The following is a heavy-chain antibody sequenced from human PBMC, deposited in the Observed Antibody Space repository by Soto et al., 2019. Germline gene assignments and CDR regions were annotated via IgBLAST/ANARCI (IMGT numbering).Heavy chain of an antibody. D-gene: IGHD6-6*01. CDR2: ISAYNGNT. CDR3: ARAGIAARRGGLGFDY. CDR1: GYTFTSYG. Sequence: ASVKVSGKASGYTFTSYGISWVRQASGQGLEWMGWISAYNGNTNYAQKLQGRVTMTTDTSTSTAYMELRSLRSDDTAVYYCARAGIAARRGGLGFDYWGQGTLVTVPQ. J-gene: IGHJ4*02. V-gene: IGHV1-18*01.